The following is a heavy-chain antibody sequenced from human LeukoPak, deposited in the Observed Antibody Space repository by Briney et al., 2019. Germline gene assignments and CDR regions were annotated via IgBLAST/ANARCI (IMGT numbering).Heavy chain of an antibody. Sequence: GGSLRLSCAASGFTFSSYGMHWVRQAPGKGLEWVAVISYDGSTKYYADSVKGRFTISKDNSRNTLYLQMNSLKVEDTAIYYCAKPLDEYFDFWGQGTLVTVSS. CDR1: GFTFSSYG. V-gene: IGHV3-30*18. CDR2: ISYDGSTK. CDR3: AKPLDEYFDF. J-gene: IGHJ4*02.